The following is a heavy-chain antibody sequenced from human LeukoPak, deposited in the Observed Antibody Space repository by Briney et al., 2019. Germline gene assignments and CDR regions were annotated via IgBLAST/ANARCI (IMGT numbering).Heavy chain of an antibody. J-gene: IGHJ4*02. V-gene: IGHV1-18*01. CDR2: ISTYNGDT. CDR3: SRGDQLLYFDY. Sequence: GASVKVSCKASGYTFTNFGISWVRQAPGQGLEWMGWISTYNGDTNYAQELQGRVTLTTDTSTSTAFMELRRLRSDDTAVYYCSRGDQLLYFDYWGQGTLVTVSS. D-gene: IGHD1-26*01. CDR1: GYTFTNFG.